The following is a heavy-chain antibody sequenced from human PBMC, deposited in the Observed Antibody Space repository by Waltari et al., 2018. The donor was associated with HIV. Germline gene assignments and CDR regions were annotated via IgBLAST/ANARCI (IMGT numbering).Heavy chain of an antibody. V-gene: IGHV3-30*02. Sequence: QVQLVESGGDVVQPGGSLRLSCAVYGFTFRRCGMNWVRQAPGKGLEWMSFITYDGSNKYYADSVKGRFTISRDSSKNTLYLQMNGLRSEDTAVYYCAKDGYTPTYFDYWGQGTLVTVSS. CDR1: GFTFRRCG. CDR2: ITYDGSNK. J-gene: IGHJ4*02. D-gene: IGHD1-1*01. CDR3: AKDGYTPTYFDY.